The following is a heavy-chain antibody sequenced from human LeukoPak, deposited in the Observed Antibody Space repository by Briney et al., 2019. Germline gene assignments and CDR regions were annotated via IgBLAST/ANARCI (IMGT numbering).Heavy chain of an antibody. CDR1: GSTFRNRA. CDR2: ISHDGGND. D-gene: IGHD3-10*01. J-gene: IGHJ6*03. CDR3: VGSPTYYYMEV. V-gene: IGHV3-30*04. Sequence: QPGKSLRLSCAASGSTFRNRAIHWVRQAPGKGLEWVTVISHDGGNDYYRDSVKGRFTISRDNSKNTVVLQMNSLSPDDTAVYYCVGSPTYYYMEVWGKGTTVTVSS.